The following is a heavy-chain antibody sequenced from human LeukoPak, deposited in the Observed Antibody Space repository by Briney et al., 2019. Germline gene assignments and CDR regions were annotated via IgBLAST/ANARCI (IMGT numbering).Heavy chain of an antibody. Sequence: PGGSLRLSCAASGITFSNYGMHWVRQAPGKGLEWVTFISCDGSNEFYADSVNGRFTISRDNSKNTLYLQMNSLRPEDTAVYFCAKAVPKCTSSTCHIDYWGQGTLVTVSS. CDR3: AKAVPKCTSSTCHIDY. J-gene: IGHJ4*02. CDR2: ISCDGSNE. D-gene: IGHD2-2*01. CDR1: GITFSNYG. V-gene: IGHV3-30*02.